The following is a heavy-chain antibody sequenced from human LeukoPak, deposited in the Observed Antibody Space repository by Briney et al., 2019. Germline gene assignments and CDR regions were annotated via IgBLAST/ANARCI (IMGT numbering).Heavy chain of an antibody. CDR2: IFNTGST. J-gene: IGHJ5*02. CDR1: GDSIGRGSYY. Sequence: SQTLSLTCAVSGDSIGRGSYYWGWIRQPAGKAPEWIGRIFNTGSTSYNPSLRSRVTISVDTSKNQFSLNLRSVTAADTAVYYCARYVSGSYRFDPWGQGTLVTVSS. CDR3: ARYVSGSYRFDP. V-gene: IGHV4-61*02. D-gene: IGHD3-10*01.